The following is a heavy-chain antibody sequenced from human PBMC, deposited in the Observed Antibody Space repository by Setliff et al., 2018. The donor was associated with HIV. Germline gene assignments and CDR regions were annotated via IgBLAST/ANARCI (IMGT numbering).Heavy chain of an antibody. CDR3: AKGERRVADISDLNYMGV. J-gene: IGHJ6*03. CDR1: GFSFSDYW. CDR2: INSDGSNT. D-gene: IGHD1-1*01. V-gene: IGHV3-74*01. Sequence: GGSLRLSCAASGFSFSDYWMHWVRQDPGKGLVWVSRINSDGSNTRYADSVRGRFTISRDNAKSTMYLQMDSLTYEDTAVYYCAKGERRVADISDLNYMGVWGKGTMVTVSS.